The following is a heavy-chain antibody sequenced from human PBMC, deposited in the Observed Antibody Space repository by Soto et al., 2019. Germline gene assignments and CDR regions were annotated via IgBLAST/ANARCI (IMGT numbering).Heavy chain of an antibody. J-gene: IGHJ4*02. CDR1: GFTFSSYS. D-gene: IGHD3-16*02. V-gene: IGHV3-48*01. CDR3: ASDPSLSSRGSYFDY. CDR2: ITGRSLFM. Sequence: GGSLRLSCAASGFTFSSYSMNWVRQAPGKGLEWVSYITGRSLFMYFADSVKGRFTISRDNVKNSLYLQMNSLRAEDTAVYYCASDPSLSSRGSYFDYWGQGTLVTVSS.